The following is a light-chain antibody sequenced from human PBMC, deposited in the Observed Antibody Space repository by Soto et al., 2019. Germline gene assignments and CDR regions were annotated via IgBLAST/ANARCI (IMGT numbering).Light chain of an antibody. CDR1: SSDVGGHNY. Sequence: QPALTQPPSASGSPGQSVTISCTGTSSDVGGHNYVSWYQQRPGKAPKLIIYEVTQRPSGVSDRFSGSKSGNTATLTVSGLQAEDEADYHCSSYAGINTLVFGGGTQLTVL. J-gene: IGLJ2*01. CDR2: EVT. V-gene: IGLV2-8*01. CDR3: SSYAGINTLV.